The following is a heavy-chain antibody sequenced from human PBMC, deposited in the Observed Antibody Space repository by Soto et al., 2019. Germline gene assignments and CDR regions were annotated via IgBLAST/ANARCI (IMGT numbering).Heavy chain of an antibody. D-gene: IGHD6-6*01. CDR1: GYTFTGYY. CDR2: INPNSGGT. CDR3: AREPYSSSSVYYYYGMDV. Sequence: ASVNVSCKASGYTFTGYYMHWVRQAPGQGLEWMGWINPNSGGTNYAQKFQGWVTMTRDTSISTAYMELSRLRSDDTAVYYCAREPYSSSSVYYYYGMDVWGQGPTVTVSS. V-gene: IGHV1-2*04. J-gene: IGHJ6*02.